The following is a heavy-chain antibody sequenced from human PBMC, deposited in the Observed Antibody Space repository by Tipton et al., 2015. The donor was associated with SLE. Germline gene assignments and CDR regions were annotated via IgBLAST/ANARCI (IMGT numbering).Heavy chain of an antibody. Sequence: TLSLTCTVSGGSISSYYWSWIRQPPGKGLEWIGDASYSGRPNFNPSLKSRVTVSVDTPKNQISLRLSSVTAADSAVYYCARADGSYFYYFMDVWGKGTTVTVSS. CDR1: GGSISSYY. D-gene: IGHD3-10*01. CDR2: ASYSGRP. V-gene: IGHV4-59*01. CDR3: ARADGSYFYYFMDV. J-gene: IGHJ6*03.